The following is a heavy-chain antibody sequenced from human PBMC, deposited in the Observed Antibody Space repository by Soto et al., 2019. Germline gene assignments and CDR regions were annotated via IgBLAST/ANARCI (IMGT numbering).Heavy chain of an antibody. V-gene: IGHV1-2*04. CDR3: ARGRIMITFGGDLDY. CDR2: INPKSGAT. J-gene: IGHJ4*02. Sequence: ASVKVSCKTSGYTFINYYIHWVRQAPGQGLEWMGWINPKSGATNYAQKFQGWVTMTRDTSINTAYMELNKLSSDGTAFYYCARGRIMITFGGDLDYWGQGTLVTVSS. CDR1: GYTFINYY. D-gene: IGHD3-16*01.